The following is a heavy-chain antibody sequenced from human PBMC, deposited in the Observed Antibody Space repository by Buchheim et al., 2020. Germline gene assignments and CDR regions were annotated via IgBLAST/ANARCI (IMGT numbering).Heavy chain of an antibody. Sequence: QVQLVESGGGVVQPGRSLRLSCAASGFSFNNYALHWVRQAPDKGLEWLSFISYDGSYQFYADSVRGRFTISRDNSKNMLYLQMNSLRTEDTAVYYCATEEGSSGWSSPKNWGQGIL. V-gene: IGHV3-30*04. CDR2: ISYDGSYQ. CDR3: ATEEGSSGWSSPKN. D-gene: IGHD6-19*01. CDR1: GFSFNNYA. J-gene: IGHJ4*02.